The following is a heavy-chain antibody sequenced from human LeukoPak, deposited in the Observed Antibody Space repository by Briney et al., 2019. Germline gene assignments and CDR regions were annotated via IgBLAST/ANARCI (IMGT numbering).Heavy chain of an antibody. CDR2: IYYSGST. Sequence: SETLSLTCTVSGGSISSYYWSWIRQPPGKGLEWIGYIYYSGSTNYNPSLKSRVTISVDTSKNQFSLRLSSVTAADTAVYYCARGPYLSWGQGTLVTVSS. J-gene: IGHJ4*02. CDR1: GGSISSYY. V-gene: IGHV4-59*01. CDR3: ARGPYLS.